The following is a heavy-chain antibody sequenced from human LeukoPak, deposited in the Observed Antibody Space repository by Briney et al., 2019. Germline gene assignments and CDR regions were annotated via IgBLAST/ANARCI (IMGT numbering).Heavy chain of an antibody. Sequence: GASVKVSCKASGYTFTSYGISCVRQAPGQGLEWMGWICAYIGNTNYAQKLQGRDTMTTDTSTSTAYMELRSLTSDDTAVYCCARARLRLGKLTPYYFDYWGQGTPVTVSS. CDR3: ARARLRLGKLTPYYFDY. CDR2: ICAYIGNT. CDR1: GYTFTSYG. J-gene: IGHJ4*02. D-gene: IGHD3-16*01. V-gene: IGHV1-18*04.